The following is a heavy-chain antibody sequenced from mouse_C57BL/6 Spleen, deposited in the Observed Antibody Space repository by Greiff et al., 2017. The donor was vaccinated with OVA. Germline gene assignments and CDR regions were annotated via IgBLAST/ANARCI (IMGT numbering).Heavy chain of an antibody. CDR3: AREGDYYGSSLAWFAY. D-gene: IGHD1-1*01. Sequence: QVQLQQPGAELVKPGASVKMSCKASGYTFTSYWITWVKQRPGQGLEWIGDIYPGSGSTNYNEKFKSKATLTVDTSSSTAYMQLSSLTSEDSAVYYCAREGDYYGSSLAWFAYWGQGTLVTVSA. V-gene: IGHV1-55*01. CDR2: IYPGSGST. CDR1: GYTFTSYW. J-gene: IGHJ3*01.